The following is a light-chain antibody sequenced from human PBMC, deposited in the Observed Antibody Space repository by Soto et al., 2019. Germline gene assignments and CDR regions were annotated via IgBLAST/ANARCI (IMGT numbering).Light chain of an antibody. V-gene: IGKV3-20*01. CDR2: GAS. Sequence: ETVLTQSPGTLSLSPGERATLSCRASQSVTSNYLAWYQQKSGQAPRLLIYGASNRATGIPDRFSGSGSGTDFALTISRLEHDDCAVYYCQQHGSSPPSWTFGQGTKVEIK. CDR1: QSVTSNY. CDR3: QQHGSSPPSWT. J-gene: IGKJ1*01.